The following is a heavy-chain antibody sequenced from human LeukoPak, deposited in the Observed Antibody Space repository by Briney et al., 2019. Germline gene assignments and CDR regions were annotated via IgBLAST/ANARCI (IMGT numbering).Heavy chain of an antibody. J-gene: IGHJ6*02. CDR1: GFTFSSYS. D-gene: IGHD2-21*01. CDR3: ARDANLGVGYYYGMDV. CDR2: ISSSSSYI. Sequence: GGSLRLSCAASGFTFSSYSMNWVRQAPGKGLEWVSSISSSSSYIYYADSVKGRFTISRDNAKNSLYLQMNSLRAEGTAVYYCARDANLGVGYYYGMDVWGQGTTVTVSS. V-gene: IGHV3-21*01.